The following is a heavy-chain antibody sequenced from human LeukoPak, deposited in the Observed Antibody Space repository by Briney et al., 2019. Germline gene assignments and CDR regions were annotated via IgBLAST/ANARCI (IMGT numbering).Heavy chain of an antibody. CDR2: IIPIFGIA. D-gene: IGHD4-11*01. CDR1: GGTFSSYA. J-gene: IGHJ3*02. V-gene: IGHV1-69*13. Sequence: ASVKVSCKASGGTFSSYAISWVRQAPGQGLEWMGGIIPIFGIANYAQKFQGRVTITADESTSTAYMELSSLRSEDTAVYYCAREGHDYSNYGAFDIWGQGTMVTVSS. CDR3: AREGHDYSNYGAFDI.